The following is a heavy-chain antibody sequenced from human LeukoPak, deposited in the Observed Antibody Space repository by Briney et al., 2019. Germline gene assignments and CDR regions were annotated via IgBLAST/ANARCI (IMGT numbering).Heavy chain of an antibody. Sequence: SQTLSLTCAISGDSVSSNSAGWNWIRQSPSRGLEWLGRTYYRSEWYNDYAVSVKSRITINPDTSKNQFSLKLSSVTAADTAVYYCAGYYYDGSAYDHWGQGTLVTVSS. CDR2: TYYRSEWYN. CDR1: GDSVSSNSAG. J-gene: IGHJ5*02. CDR3: AGYYYDGSAYDH. V-gene: IGHV6-1*01. D-gene: IGHD3-22*01.